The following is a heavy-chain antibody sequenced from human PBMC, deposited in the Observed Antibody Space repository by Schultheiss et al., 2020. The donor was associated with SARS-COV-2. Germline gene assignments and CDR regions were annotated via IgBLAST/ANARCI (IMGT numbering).Heavy chain of an antibody. Sequence: SQTLSLTCAVYGGSFSGYYWSWIRQPPGKGLEWIGEINHSGSTNYNPSLKSRVTISVDTSKNQFSLKLSSVTAADTAVYYCARHPGDYGGAYFDYWGQGTLVTVSS. D-gene: IGHD4-23*01. CDR1: GGSFSGYY. CDR3: ARHPGDYGGAYFDY. J-gene: IGHJ4*02. V-gene: IGHV4-34*01. CDR2: INHSGST.